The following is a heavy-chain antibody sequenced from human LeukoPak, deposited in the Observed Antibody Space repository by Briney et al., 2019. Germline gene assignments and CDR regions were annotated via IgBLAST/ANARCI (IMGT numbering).Heavy chain of an antibody. Sequence: GGSLRLSCAASGFTFSSYWMSWVRQAPGKGLEWVSSITSTSSDIFYTDSVKGRFTISRDNAKSSLYLQMNSLRAEDTAVYYCARFWRGYYFDYWGQGTLVTVSS. CDR3: ARFWRGYYFDY. J-gene: IGHJ4*02. CDR1: GFTFSSYW. V-gene: IGHV3-21*04. D-gene: IGHD3-3*01. CDR2: ITSTSSDI.